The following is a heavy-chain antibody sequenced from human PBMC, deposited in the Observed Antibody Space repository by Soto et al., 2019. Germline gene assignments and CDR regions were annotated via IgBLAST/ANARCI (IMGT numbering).Heavy chain of an antibody. V-gene: IGHV4-31*03. CDR3: ARGIYYYDSSGPITTHNYYFDY. CDR1: GGSISSGGYY. CDR2: IYYSGST. D-gene: IGHD3-22*01. Sequence: SETLSLTCTVSGGSISSGGYYWSWIRQHPGKGLEWIGYIYYSGSTYYNPSLKSRVTISVDTSKNQFSLKLSPVTAADTAVYYCARGIYYYDSSGPITTHNYYFDYWGQGTLVTVSS. J-gene: IGHJ4*02.